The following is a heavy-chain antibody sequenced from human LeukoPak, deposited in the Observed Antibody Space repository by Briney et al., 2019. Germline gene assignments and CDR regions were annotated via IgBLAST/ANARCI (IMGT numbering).Heavy chain of an antibody. V-gene: IGHV3-74*01. CDR1: GFTFSSYE. J-gene: IGHJ4*02. Sequence: GGSLRLSCAASGFTFSSYEMNWVRQAPGKGLVWVSRLNSDGSSTNYADSVKGRFTISRDNAKNTLYLQMNSQRDEDTAVFYCARSRYDYIWGIDYWGQGTLVTISS. CDR3: ARSRYDYIWGIDY. CDR2: LNSDGSST. D-gene: IGHD3-16*01.